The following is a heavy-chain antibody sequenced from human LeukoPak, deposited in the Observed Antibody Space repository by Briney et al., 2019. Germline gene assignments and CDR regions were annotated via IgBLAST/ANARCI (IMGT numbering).Heavy chain of an antibody. J-gene: IGHJ3*02. D-gene: IGHD6-13*01. CDR1: GFTFSSYA. CDR2: ISYDGSNK. Sequence: PGGSLRLSCAASGFTFSSYAMHWVRQAPGKGLEWVAVISYDGSNKYYADSVKGRFTISRDNSKNMLYLQMNSLRAEDTAVYYCARDPPSSSWAPYAFDIWGQGTMVTVSS. CDR3: ARDPPSSSWAPYAFDI. V-gene: IGHV3-30*04.